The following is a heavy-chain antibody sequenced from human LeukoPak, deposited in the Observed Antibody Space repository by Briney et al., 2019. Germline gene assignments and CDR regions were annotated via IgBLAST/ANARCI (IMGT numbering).Heavy chain of an antibody. D-gene: IGHD5-12*01. J-gene: IGHJ4*02. CDR2: INPSGGST. CDR1: GYTFTSYY. V-gene: IGHV1-46*01. Sequence: ASVKVSCKASGYTFTSYYMHWVRQAPGQGLEWMGIINPSGGSTSYPQKFQGRVTMTRDTSTSTVYMELSSLRSEDTAVYYCARDYQYSGHMGFFGYWGQGTPVTVSS. CDR3: ARDYQYSGHMGFFGY.